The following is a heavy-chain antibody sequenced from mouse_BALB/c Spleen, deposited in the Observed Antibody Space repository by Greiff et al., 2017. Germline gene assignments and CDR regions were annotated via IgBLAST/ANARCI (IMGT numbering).Heavy chain of an antibody. Sequence: EVKLVESGGGLVKPGGSLKLSCAASGFTFSSYTMSWVRQTPEKRLEWVATISSGGSYTYYPDSVKGRFTISRDNAKNTLYLQMSSLKSEDTAMYYDTRDSYDSPWFAYWGQGTLVTVSA. D-gene: IGHD2-12*01. V-gene: IGHV5-6-4*01. CDR3: TRDSYDSPWFAY. CDR1: GFTFSSYT. J-gene: IGHJ3*01. CDR2: ISSGGSYT.